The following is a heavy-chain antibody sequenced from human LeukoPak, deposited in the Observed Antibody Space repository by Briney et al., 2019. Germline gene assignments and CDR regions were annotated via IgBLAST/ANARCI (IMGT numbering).Heavy chain of an antibody. J-gene: IGHJ5*02. V-gene: IGHV4-4*07. D-gene: IGHD4/OR15-4a*01. Sequence: NPSETQSLTCTVSGGSITRDYWSWIRQPAGKGLEWIGRIFTSGSTSYNPSLKSRVTMSLDTSKNQFSLKLSSVTAADTAVYFCSRGGANDLWGQGTLVTVSS. CDR3: SRGGANDL. CDR2: IFTSGST. CDR1: GGSITRDY.